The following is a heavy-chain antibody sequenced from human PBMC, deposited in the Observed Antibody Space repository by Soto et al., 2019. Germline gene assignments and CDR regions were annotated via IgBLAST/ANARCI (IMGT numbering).Heavy chain of an antibody. CDR2: IYPGDSDT. J-gene: IGHJ4*02. CDR3: ARRDDYGGSPIAY. D-gene: IGHD4-17*01. V-gene: IGHV5-51*01. CDR1: GYSFTSYW. Sequence: PGESLKISCKGSGYSFTSYWISWVRQMPGKGLEWMGSIYPGDSDTRYSPSFQGHVTISADKSISTAYLQLSSLTASDTTMYYCARRDDYGGSPIAYWGQGTLXTVSS.